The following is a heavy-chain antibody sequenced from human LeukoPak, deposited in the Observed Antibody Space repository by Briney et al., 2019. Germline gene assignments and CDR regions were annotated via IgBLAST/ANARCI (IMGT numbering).Heavy chain of an antibody. V-gene: IGHV3-7*01. CDR2: INQDGTEK. CDR1: GFPFSTYW. D-gene: IGHD3-10*01. Sequence: GGSLRLSCAASGFPFSTYWMSWVRQAPGKGLEWVANINQDGTEKYYVDSVKGRFTISRDYAKNSLYLQMNSLRVEDAAVYYCAKVAKYYYGPETYYFFEQWGQGTPVTASS. J-gene: IGHJ4*02. CDR3: AKVAKYYYGPETYYFFEQ.